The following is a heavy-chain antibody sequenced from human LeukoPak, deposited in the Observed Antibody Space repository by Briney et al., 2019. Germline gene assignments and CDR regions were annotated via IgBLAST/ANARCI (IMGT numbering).Heavy chain of an antibody. CDR2: IYYSGST. D-gene: IGHD3-10*01. J-gene: IGHJ4*02. CDR1: GGSISSSLYQ. V-gene: IGHV4-39*07. Sequence: PSETLSLTCAVSGGSISSSLYQWGWIRQPPGKGLEWIGNIYYSGSTNYSPSLKSRVTISVDTSKNQFSLKLSSVTAADTAVYYCARDPSIAGEDYWGQGTLVTVSS. CDR3: ARDPSIAGEDY.